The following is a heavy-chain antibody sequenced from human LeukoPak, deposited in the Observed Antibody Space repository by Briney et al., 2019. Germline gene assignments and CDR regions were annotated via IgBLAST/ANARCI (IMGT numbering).Heavy chain of an antibody. Sequence: GGSLRLSCAASGFTFSSYGMHWVRQAPGKGLEWVAFIRYDGSNKYYADSVKGRFTISRDNAWSSVYPQMNSLRAEDTAVYYCVGIKKGYYNMDVWGKGTTVTVSS. V-gene: IGHV3-30*02. CDR2: IRYDGSNK. D-gene: IGHD2-15*01. J-gene: IGHJ6*03. CDR3: VGIKKGYYNMDV. CDR1: GFTFSSYG.